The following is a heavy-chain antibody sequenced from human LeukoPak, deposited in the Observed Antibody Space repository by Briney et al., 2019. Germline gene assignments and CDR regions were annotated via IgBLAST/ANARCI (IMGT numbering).Heavy chain of an antibody. D-gene: IGHD3-16*01. CDR3: ARGAIPRGGWFDP. Sequence: SGGSLRFSCAASGFIVSGDFMSWVRQAPGKGLEWVSVIYSDGSTYYADSVKGRFTISRDNSKNTLDLQMTGLRAEDTAVYYCARGAIPRGGWFDPWGQGTLVTVSA. V-gene: IGHV3-53*01. CDR1: GFIVSGDF. CDR2: IYSDGST. J-gene: IGHJ5*02.